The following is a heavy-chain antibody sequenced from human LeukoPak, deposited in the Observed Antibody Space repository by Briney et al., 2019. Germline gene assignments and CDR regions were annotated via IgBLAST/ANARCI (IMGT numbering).Heavy chain of an antibody. J-gene: IGHJ4*02. CDR3: TTLGIGTSVFDS. CDR1: GGSISSYY. Sequence: SETLSLTCTVSGGSISSYYWSWIRQPAGKGLEWIGRIYTSGSTNYNPSLKSRVTMSVDTSKNQFSLKLSSVTAADTAVYYCTTLGIGTSVFDSWGQGTLVTVSS. CDR2: IYTSGST. V-gene: IGHV4-4*07. D-gene: IGHD1-7*01.